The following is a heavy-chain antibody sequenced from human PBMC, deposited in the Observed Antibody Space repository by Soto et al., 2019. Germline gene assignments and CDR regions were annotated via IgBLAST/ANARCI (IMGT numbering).Heavy chain of an antibody. Sequence: QVQLVQSGAEVKKPGASVKVSCKPSGYTFTTYDINWVRQATGQGLEWMGWMNPDSGNTGYAHKFQGRGTMARSTSIGTAYLELSSLRSEDTAVYYCARVYSGSSIDYWGQGTLVTVSS. CDR1: GYTFTTYD. D-gene: IGHD6-6*01. J-gene: IGHJ4*02. V-gene: IGHV1-8*01. CDR2: MNPDSGNT. CDR3: ARVYSGSSIDY.